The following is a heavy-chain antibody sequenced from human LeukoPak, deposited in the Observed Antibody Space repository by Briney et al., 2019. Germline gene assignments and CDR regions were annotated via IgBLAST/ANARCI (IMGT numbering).Heavy chain of an antibody. CDR3: ASASSHRIAAGGDY. J-gene: IGHJ4*02. CDR2: INSDVRSR. V-gene: IGHV3-74*01. Sequence: GGSLRLSCAASGVTFSNYWMHWVGQTPGKGLVWVSPINSDVRSRNYADSVKGRFTISRDNAKNTLYLQMNSLRAEDTAVYYCASASSHRIAAGGDYWGQGTLVTVSS. D-gene: IGHD6-13*01. CDR1: GVTFSNYW.